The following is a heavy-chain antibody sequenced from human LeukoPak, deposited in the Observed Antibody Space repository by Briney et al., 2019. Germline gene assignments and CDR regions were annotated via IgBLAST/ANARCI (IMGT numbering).Heavy chain of an antibody. V-gene: IGHV3-9*01. D-gene: IGHD3-22*01. Sequence: PGGSLRLSCAASGFTFNEHAMYWVRQAPGKGLEWVSGINWNSDNIGYADSVKGPFTISRDEAEKSLFLQMNSLRTEDTALYYCARVSYYYDTTGLGAVDIWGQGTMVTVSS. CDR1: GFTFNEHA. J-gene: IGHJ3*02. CDR2: INWNSDNI. CDR3: ARVSYYYDTTGLGAVDI.